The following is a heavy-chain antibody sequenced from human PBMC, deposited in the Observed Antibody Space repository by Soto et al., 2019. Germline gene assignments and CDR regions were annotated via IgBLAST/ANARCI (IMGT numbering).Heavy chain of an antibody. J-gene: IGHJ5*02. CDR3: AKDGGGRGNNWFDP. V-gene: IGHV3-30*18. D-gene: IGHD2-15*01. Sequence: QVQLVESGGGVVQPGRSLRLSCAASGFTFSSYGMHWVRQAPGKGLEWVAVISYDGSNKYYADSVKGRFTISRDNSKNTLNLQMNSLRAEDTAVYYCAKDGGGRGNNWFDPWGQGTLVTVSS. CDR2: ISYDGSNK. CDR1: GFTFSSYG.